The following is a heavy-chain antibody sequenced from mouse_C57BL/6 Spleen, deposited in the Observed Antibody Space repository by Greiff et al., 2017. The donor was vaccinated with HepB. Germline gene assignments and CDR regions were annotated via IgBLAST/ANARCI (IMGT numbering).Heavy chain of an antibody. CDR3: ARDSADTFDY. CDR1: GFTFSSYS. CDR2: ISDGGGYT. Sequence: VKLVEPGGGLVKPGGSLKLSCAASGFTFSSYSMTWVRQTPEKGLEWVATISDGGGYTYYPDNVKGRFTIARDNAKNTLYLQMSDLKSEDTAMYYCARDSADTFDYWGQGTTLTVSS. V-gene: IGHV5-4*01. D-gene: IGHD3-2*01. J-gene: IGHJ2*01.